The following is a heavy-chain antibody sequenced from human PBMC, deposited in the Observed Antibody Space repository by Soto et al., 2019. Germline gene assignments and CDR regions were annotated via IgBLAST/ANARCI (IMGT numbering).Heavy chain of an antibody. V-gene: IGHV4-39*01. CDR3: ARHVVWERITMVRGVIKKPNWFDP. Sequence: KPSETLSLTCTVSGGSISSSSYYWGWIRQPPGKGLEWIGSIYYSGSTYYNPSLKSRVTISVDTSKNQFSLKLSSVTAADTAVYYCARHVVWERITMVRGVIKKPNWFDPWGQGTLVTVSS. D-gene: IGHD3-10*01. J-gene: IGHJ5*02. CDR2: IYYSGST. CDR1: GGSISSSSYY.